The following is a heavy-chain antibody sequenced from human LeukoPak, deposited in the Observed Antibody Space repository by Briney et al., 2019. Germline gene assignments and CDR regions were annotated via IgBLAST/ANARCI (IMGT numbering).Heavy chain of an antibody. V-gene: IGHV3-23*01. Sequence: PGGTLRLSCAASGFTFSSYGMSWVRQAPGKGLEWVSAISGSGGSTYYADSVKGRVTISRDNSKNTLYLQMSSLRAEDTAVYYCARGEVAAAGTRAFDIWGQGTMVTVSS. CDR2: ISGSGGST. D-gene: IGHD6-13*01. CDR1: GFTFSSYG. CDR3: ARGEVAAAGTRAFDI. J-gene: IGHJ3*02.